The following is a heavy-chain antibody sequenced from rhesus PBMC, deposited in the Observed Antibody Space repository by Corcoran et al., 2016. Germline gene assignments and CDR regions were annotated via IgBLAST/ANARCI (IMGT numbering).Heavy chain of an antibody. Sequence: QLQLQESGPGLVKPSETLSLTCAVSGGSISSNYWSWLRQPPGKGLVWIGRFSGSGGGSDYNPSLKSRVTSSNDPSNNQCSLKLSSGTAGETAVYYCARQGGGVIVWVDYWGQGVLVTVSS. D-gene: IGHD3-34*01. CDR2: FSGSGGGS. CDR1: GGSISSNY. V-gene: IGHV4-173*01. J-gene: IGHJ4*01. CDR3: ARQGGGVIVWVDY.